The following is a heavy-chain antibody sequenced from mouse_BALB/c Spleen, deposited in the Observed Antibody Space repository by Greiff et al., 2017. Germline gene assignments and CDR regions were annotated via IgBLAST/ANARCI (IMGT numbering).Heavy chain of an antibody. V-gene: IGHV5-6*01. CDR2: ISSGGSYT. CDR1: GFTFSSYG. D-gene: IGHD1-1*02. J-gene: IGHJ2*01. CDR3: ARQKGGSFDY. Sequence: EVMLVESGGDLVKPGGSLKLSCAASGFTFSSYGMSWVRQTPDKRLEWVATISSGGSYTYYPDSVKGRFTISRDNAKNTLYLQMSSLKSEDTAMYCCARQKGGSFDYWGQGTTLTVSS.